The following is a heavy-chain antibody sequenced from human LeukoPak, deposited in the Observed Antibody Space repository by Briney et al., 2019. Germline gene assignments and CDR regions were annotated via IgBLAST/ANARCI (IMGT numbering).Heavy chain of an antibody. Sequence: SETLSLTSAVSGYSSYCVTYWGRTPQPPGKGLEGIGIMFHSGDNYHNPSLESRVTISADTSKNQFSLKLTSATAADRAVYYAAKGLHSCSGGYYGGWYYFYYWGQGTLVTVSS. D-gene: IGHD3-22*01. J-gene: IGHJ4*02. CDR3: AKGLHSCSGGYYGGWYYFYY. CDR1: GYSSYCVTY. CDR2: MFHSGDN. V-gene: IGHV4-38-2*01.